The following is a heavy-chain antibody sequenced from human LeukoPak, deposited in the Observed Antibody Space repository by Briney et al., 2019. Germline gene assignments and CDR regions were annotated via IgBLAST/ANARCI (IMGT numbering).Heavy chain of an antibody. CDR3: SRESGPFCPFGY. J-gene: IGHJ4*02. V-gene: IGHV4-4*02. Sequence: SETLSLTCGVSGGSITSTNWWSWVRQPPGQGLEWIGEISLRGRTNYNPSLNSRVTMSLDESKNQLSLNLTSVTAADTAIYYCSRESGPFCPFGYWGQGTLVTVPS. CDR2: ISLRGRT. D-gene: IGHD1-26*01. CDR1: GGSITSTNW.